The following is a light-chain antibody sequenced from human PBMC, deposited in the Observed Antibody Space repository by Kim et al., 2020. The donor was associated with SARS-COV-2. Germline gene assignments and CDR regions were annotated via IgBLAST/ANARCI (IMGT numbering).Light chain of an antibody. CDR3: QQYGNSPET. Sequence: LCPGERATLSCRASQSVSSNYLAWYQRKRGQAPRLLSYGATNRATGIPDRFSGSGSGTAFTLTISRLEPEDFAVYYCQQYGNSPETFGQGTKLEI. CDR1: QSVSSNY. J-gene: IGKJ2*01. V-gene: IGKV3-20*01. CDR2: GAT.